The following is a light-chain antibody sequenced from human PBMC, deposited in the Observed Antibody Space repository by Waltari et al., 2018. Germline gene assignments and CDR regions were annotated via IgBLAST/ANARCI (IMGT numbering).Light chain of an antibody. CDR1: SGHSSYA. Sequence: QVVLTQSPSASASLVASAKLTCTLSSGHSSYAIAWHYQQTEKGPRYLMKVNSDGSHSRGDGIPDRFSGSSSGAERYLTISRLQSEDEADYYCQAWGTGTKREFGGGTKLTVL. V-gene: IGLV4-69*01. CDR2: VNSDGSH. CDR3: QAWGTGTKRE. J-gene: IGLJ2*01.